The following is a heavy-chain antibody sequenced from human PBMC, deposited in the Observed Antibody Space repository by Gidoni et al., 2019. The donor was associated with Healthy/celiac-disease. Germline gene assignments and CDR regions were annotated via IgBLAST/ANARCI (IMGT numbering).Heavy chain of an antibody. V-gene: IGHV1-69*01. CDR1: GGTFSSDA. CDR3: AISGQLPNWFDP. Sequence: QVQLVQSGAEVQYPGSSVKVSCKASGGTFSSDAISWVRQAPGQGLEWMGGIIPIFGTANYAQKCQVRVTITSDQSTSTAYMELSSLRSEDTAVYYCAISGQLPNWFDPWGQGTLVTVSS. D-gene: IGHD6-6*01. J-gene: IGHJ5*02. CDR2: IIPIFGTA.